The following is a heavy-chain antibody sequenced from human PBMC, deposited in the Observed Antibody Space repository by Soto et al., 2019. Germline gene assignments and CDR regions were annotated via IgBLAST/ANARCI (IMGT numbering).Heavy chain of an antibody. CDR1: GDSISSSSDY. J-gene: IGHJ6*03. Sequence: QLQLQESGPGLVKPSETLSLTCAVSGDSISSSSDYWGWIRQPPGKGMEWIGSIYYGGSTYYSPSLKRRVTISVDTSRNQCSLKLTSVTAADTAVYYCVRQTGTGYHVDSYLDVWGKGTTVTVSS. CDR3: VRQTGTGYHVDSYLDV. V-gene: IGHV4-39*01. D-gene: IGHD1-7*01. CDR2: IYYGGST.